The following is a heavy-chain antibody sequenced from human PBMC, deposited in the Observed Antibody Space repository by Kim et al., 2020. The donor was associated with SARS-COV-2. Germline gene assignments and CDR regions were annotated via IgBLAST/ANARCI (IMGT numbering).Heavy chain of an antibody. D-gene: IGHD1-7*01. J-gene: IGHJ5*02. CDR1: GGSISSSSYY. V-gene: IGHV4-39*01. Sequence: SETLSLTCTVSGGSISSSSYYWGWIRQPPGKGLEWIGSIYYSGSTYYNPSLKSRVTISVDTSKNQFSLKLSSVTAADTAVYYCARHVFLASRRTGTTGGWFDPWGQGTLVTVSS. CDR3: ARHVFLASRRTGTTGGWFDP. CDR2: IYYSGST.